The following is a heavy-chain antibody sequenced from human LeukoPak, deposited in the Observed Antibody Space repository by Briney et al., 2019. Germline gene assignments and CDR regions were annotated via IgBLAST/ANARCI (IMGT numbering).Heavy chain of an antibody. CDR2: INHSGST. V-gene: IGHV4-34*01. Sequence: SETLSLTCTVSGGSISSYYWSWIRQPPGKGLEWIGEINHSGSTNYNPSLKSRVTISVDTSKNQFSLKLSSVTAADTAVYYCARSDSSGYFDYWGQGTLVTVSS. J-gene: IGHJ4*02. D-gene: IGHD3-22*01. CDR3: ARSDSSGYFDY. CDR1: GGSISSYY.